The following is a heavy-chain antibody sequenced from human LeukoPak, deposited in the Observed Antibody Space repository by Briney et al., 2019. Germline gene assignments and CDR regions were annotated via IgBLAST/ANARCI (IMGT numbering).Heavy chain of an antibody. D-gene: IGHD3-22*01. CDR1: GGSFSGYY. Sequence: SETLSLTCAVYGGSFSGYYWSWIRQPPGKGLEWIGEINHSGSTNYNPSLKSRVTISVDTSKNQFSLKLSSVTAADTAVYYCARGTMRGTYFDYWGQGTPVTVSS. CDR2: INHSGST. V-gene: IGHV4-34*01. J-gene: IGHJ4*02. CDR3: ARGTMRGTYFDY.